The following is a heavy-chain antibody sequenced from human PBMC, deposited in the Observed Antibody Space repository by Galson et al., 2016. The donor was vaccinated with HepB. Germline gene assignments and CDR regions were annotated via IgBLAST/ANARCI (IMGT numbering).Heavy chain of an antibody. CDR2: INADNGNT. D-gene: IGHD5-18*01. Sequence: SVKVSCKASGYTFISYAMHWVRQAPGQRLEWMGWINADNGNTKYSKRFQRRLTISTDTSASTVYMQLTSLTSEDTAVYYCARDSGAGYTYPDNWGQGTLVTVSA. CDR1: GYTFISYA. V-gene: IGHV1-3*01. CDR3: ARDSGAGYTYPDN. J-gene: IGHJ4*02.